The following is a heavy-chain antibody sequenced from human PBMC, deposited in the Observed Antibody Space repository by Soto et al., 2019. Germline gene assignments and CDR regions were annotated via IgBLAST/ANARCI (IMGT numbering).Heavy chain of an antibody. CDR3: ALRNSAARPSPFDY. D-gene: IGHD6-6*01. V-gene: IGHV4-4*02. J-gene: IGHJ4*02. CDR1: GGSISSSNW. CDR2: IYHSGST. Sequence: SETLSLTCAVSGGSISSSNWWSWVRQPPGKGLEWIGEIYHSGSTNYNPSLKSRVTISVDKSKNQFSLKLSSVTAADTAVYYRALRNSAARPSPFDYWGQGTLVTVSS.